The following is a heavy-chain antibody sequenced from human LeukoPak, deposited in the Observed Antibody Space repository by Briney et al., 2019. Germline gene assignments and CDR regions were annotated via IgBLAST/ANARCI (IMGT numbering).Heavy chain of an antibody. Sequence: GASVKVSCKASGYTFTSYDINWVRQATGHGLEWMGWMNPNSGNTGYAQKFQGRVTMTRNTSISTAYMELSSLRSEDTDVYYCVRGRRFLEWSVDYWGQGTLVTVSS. D-gene: IGHD3-3*01. CDR2: MNPNSGNT. J-gene: IGHJ4*02. CDR3: VRGRRFLEWSVDY. CDR1: GYTFTSYD. V-gene: IGHV1-8*01.